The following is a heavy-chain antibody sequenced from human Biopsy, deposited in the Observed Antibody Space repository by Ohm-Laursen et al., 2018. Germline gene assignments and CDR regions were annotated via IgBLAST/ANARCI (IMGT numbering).Heavy chain of an antibody. CDR3: ARATNSTGWPYYYFYGMDV. CDR1: ACCISSDY. CDR2: SYYSGST. J-gene: IGHJ6*02. V-gene: IGHV4-59*01. D-gene: IGHD2/OR15-2a*01. Sequence: SETLSFTCTVSACCISSDYWSWIRQTPGKGLEWIGYSYYSGSTYYNPSLKSRFTISVDTSKYQFPLRPNSVTDADTAVCYCARATNSTGWPYYYFYGMDVWGQGTTVTVSS.